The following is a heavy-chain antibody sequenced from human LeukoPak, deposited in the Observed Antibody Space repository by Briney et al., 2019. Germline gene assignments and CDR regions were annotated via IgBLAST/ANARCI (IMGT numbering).Heavy chain of an antibody. V-gene: IGHV3-48*04. D-gene: IGHD2/OR15-2a*01. Sequence: GGSLRLSCAASGFTFSSYWMHWVRQAPGKGLEWVSYISSSGSTIYYADSVKGRFTISRDNAKNSLYLQMNSLRAEDTAVYYCARVIRYYMDVWGKGTTVTISS. CDR1: GFTFSSYW. CDR3: ARVIRYYMDV. CDR2: ISSSGSTI. J-gene: IGHJ6*03.